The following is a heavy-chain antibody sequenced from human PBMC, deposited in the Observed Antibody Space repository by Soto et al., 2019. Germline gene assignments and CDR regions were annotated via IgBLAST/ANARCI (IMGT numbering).Heavy chain of an antibody. V-gene: IGHV1-46*01. CDR3: ARDKIGVVPAATTKKNYYYYYGMDV. D-gene: IGHD2-2*01. CDR1: GYTFTSYY. Sequence: ASVKVSCKASGYTFTSYYMHWVRQAPGQGLEWMGIINPSGGSTSYAQKFQGRVTMTRDTSTSTVYMELSSLRSEDTAVYYCARDKIGVVPAATTKKNYYYYYGMDVWGQGTKVTVSS. CDR2: INPSGGST. J-gene: IGHJ6*02.